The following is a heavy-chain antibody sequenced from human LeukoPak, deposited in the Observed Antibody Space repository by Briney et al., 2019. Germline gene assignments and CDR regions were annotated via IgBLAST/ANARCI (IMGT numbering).Heavy chain of an antibody. CDR2: IYYSGST. D-gene: IGHD6-6*01. Sequence: SETLSLTCTVSGGSISSYYWSWIRQPPGKGLEWIGYIYYSGSTNYNPSLKSRVTISVDTSKNQFSLKLSSVTAADTAVYYCARQGYSSSSVYYYYYMDVWGKGTPVTVSS. CDR1: GGSISSYY. V-gene: IGHV4-59*08. J-gene: IGHJ6*03. CDR3: ARQGYSSSSVYYYYYMDV.